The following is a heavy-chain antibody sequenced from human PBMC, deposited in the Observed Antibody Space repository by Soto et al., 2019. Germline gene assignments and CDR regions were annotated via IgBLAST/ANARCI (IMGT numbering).Heavy chain of an antibody. Sequence: GASVKVSCKASGGTFSSYAISWVRQAPGQGLEWMGGIIPIFGTANYAQKFQGGVTITADESTSTAYMELSSLRSEDTAVYYCARGYYYGSGSYYNRSYYGMDVWGQGTTVTVSS. D-gene: IGHD3-10*01. CDR2: IIPIFGTA. CDR1: GGTFSSYA. J-gene: IGHJ6*02. CDR3: ARGYYYGSGSYYNRSYYGMDV. V-gene: IGHV1-69*13.